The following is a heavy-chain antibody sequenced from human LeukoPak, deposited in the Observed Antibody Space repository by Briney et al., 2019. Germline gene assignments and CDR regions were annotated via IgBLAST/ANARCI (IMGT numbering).Heavy chain of an antibody. CDR3: ARAGYYDFWSGYYTRYAFDI. D-gene: IGHD3-3*01. V-gene: IGHV3-74*01. CDR1: GFTFSSYW. Sequence: PGGSLRLSCAASGFTFSSYWMHWVRQAPGKGLVWVSRINSDGSSTSYADSVKGRFTISRDNAKNTLYLQMNSLRAEDTAVYYCARAGYYDFWSGYYTRYAFDIWGQGRMVTVSS. J-gene: IGHJ3*02. CDR2: INSDGSST.